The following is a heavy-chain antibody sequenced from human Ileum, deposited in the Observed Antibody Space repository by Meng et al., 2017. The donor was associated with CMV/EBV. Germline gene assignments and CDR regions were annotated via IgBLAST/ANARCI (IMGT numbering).Heavy chain of an antibody. Sequence: SCAISGDSVSSNSAAWNWIRQSPSRGLEWLGRTYYRSKWYNDYAVSVKSRITINPDTSKNQFSLQLNSVTPEDTAVYYCAREGVGLSPGGFDYWGQGTLVTVSS. D-gene: IGHD3-10*01. J-gene: IGHJ4*02. CDR3: AREGVGLSPGGFDY. CDR1: GDSVSSNSAA. V-gene: IGHV6-1*01. CDR2: TYYRSKWYN.